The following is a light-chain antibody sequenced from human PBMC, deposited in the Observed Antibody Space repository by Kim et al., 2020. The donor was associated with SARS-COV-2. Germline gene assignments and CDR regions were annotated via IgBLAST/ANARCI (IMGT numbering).Light chain of an antibody. V-gene: IGLV7-43*01. Sequence: PGGTLTLTCASSTGAVTSDNYPIWFQQKPGQAPRTLIYSTNVKLSWTPAHFSGSLLCGKAALTLSGVQPEDEADYYCLLYYGGQGVFGGGTQLTVL. CDR1: TGAVTSDNY. CDR3: LLYYGGQGV. CDR2: STN. J-gene: IGLJ3*02.